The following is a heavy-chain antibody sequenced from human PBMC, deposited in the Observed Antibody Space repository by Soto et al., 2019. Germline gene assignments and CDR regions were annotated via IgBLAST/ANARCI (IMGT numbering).Heavy chain of an antibody. Sequence: ASVKVSCKTSGYTFTDYDINWVRQAAGQGLEWMGWINPDSDNTGYAQKFQGRVTMTRDTSISTAYMELNSLRSEDTAVYYCARGRRYCTTTSCYPPALFPYGMDVWGQGTTVTVSS. CDR2: INPDSDNT. CDR3: ARGRRYCTTTSCYPPALFPYGMDV. V-gene: IGHV1-8*01. CDR1: GYTFTDYD. D-gene: IGHD2-2*01. J-gene: IGHJ6*02.